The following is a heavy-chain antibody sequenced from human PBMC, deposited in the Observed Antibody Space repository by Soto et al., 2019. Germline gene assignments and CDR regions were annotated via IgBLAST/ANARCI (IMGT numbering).Heavy chain of an antibody. CDR2: IYYSGST. V-gene: IGHV4-39*01. CDR1: GGSISSSSYY. J-gene: IGHJ5*02. Sequence: QLQLQESGPGLVKPSETLSLTCTVSGGSISSSSYYWGWIRQPPGKGLEWIGSIYYSGSTYYNPSLKSRVTISVDTSKNQFSLKLSSVTAADTAVYYCARHDLDTAMVTYWFDPWGQGTLVTVSS. CDR3: ARHDLDTAMVTYWFDP. D-gene: IGHD5-18*01.